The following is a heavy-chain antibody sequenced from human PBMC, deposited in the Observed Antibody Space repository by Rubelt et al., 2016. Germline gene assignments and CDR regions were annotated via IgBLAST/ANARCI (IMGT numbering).Heavy chain of an antibody. V-gene: IGHV1-46*01. CDR1: GYTFTRYY. D-gene: IGHD4-11*01. Sequence: QVQLVQSGAEVKTPGASVKVSCRASGYTFTRYYMQWVRRAPGQGLEWMAKNNPSGYTTSYAQKFQGRITLTRDTSTSTVYMELSSLRSDDTAVYYCAKDSNSWSFDYWGQGTLVTVSS. J-gene: IGHJ4*02. CDR3: AKDSNSWSFDY. CDR2: NNPSGYTT.